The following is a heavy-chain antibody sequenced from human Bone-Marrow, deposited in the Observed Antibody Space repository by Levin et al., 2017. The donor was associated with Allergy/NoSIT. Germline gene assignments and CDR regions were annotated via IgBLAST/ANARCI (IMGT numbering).Heavy chain of an antibody. CDR1: GFTFSSHS. Sequence: GGSLRLSCAASGFTFSSHSMNWVRQVPGKGLEWLSYISGNSGTIHYADSVKGRFTTSRDNAKNSLYLQMNSLRDEDTAVYYCARDPDNCDTVCFAPLHFWGQGTLVTVSS. V-gene: IGHV3-48*02. J-gene: IGHJ4*02. CDR3: ARDPDNCDTVCFAPLHF. CDR2: ISGNSGTI. D-gene: IGHD2-2*01.